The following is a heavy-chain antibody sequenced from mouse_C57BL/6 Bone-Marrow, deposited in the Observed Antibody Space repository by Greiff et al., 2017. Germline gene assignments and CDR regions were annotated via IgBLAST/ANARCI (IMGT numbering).Heavy chain of an antibody. Sequence: QVQLQQPVAELVKPGASVKLSCTASGYTFTSYWMHWVKQRPGQGLEWIGMIHPTSGSTNYNEKFKSKATLTVDKSSSTAYMQLSSLTSEDSAVYYCARDYYYAMDYWGQGTSVTVSS. CDR1: GYTFTSYW. V-gene: IGHV1-64*01. D-gene: IGHD2-4*01. CDR2: IHPTSGST. CDR3: ARDYYYAMDY. J-gene: IGHJ4*01.